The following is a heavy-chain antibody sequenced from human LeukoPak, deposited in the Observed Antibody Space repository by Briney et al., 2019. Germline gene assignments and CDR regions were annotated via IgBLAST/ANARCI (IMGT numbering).Heavy chain of an antibody. V-gene: IGHV3-23*01. J-gene: IGHJ4*02. Sequence: PGGSLRLSCAASGFTFSNFAMTWVRQAPGKGLEWVPVISGSGGNTYYADSVKGRFTISRDNSKSTLYLQMSSLRAEDTAVYYCANNFRHSGSYYGFDYWGQGALVTVSS. CDR1: GFTFSNFA. D-gene: IGHD1-26*01. CDR2: ISGSGGNT. CDR3: ANNFRHSGSYYGFDY.